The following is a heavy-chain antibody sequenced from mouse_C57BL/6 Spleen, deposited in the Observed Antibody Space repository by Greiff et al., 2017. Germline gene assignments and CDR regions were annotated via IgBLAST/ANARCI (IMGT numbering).Heavy chain of an antibody. CDR1: GFTFSDYG. J-gene: IGHJ2*01. V-gene: IGHV5-17*01. Sequence: EVQLVEPGGGLVKPGGSLKLSCAASGFTFSDYGMHWVRQAPEKGLEWVAYISSGSSTIYYADTVKGRFTISRDNAKNTLFLQMTSLRSEDTAMYYCARKANYYYGSSFDYWGQGTTLTVSS. D-gene: IGHD1-1*01. CDR3: ARKANYYYGSSFDY. CDR2: ISSGSSTI.